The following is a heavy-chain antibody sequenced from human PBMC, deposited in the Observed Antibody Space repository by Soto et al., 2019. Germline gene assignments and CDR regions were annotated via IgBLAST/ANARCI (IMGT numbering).Heavy chain of an antibody. J-gene: IGHJ4*02. D-gene: IGHD3-22*01. CDR2: ISAYNANT. CDR1: GYTFTSYG. Sequence: QVRLVQSGAEVKKPGASVKVSCKASGYTFTSYGISWVRQAPGQGLEWMGWISAYNANTNYAQKLQGRVTMTTDTSTSTAYMELRSLRSDDTAVFYCARDRYYYDSSGYYYYGYWGQGTLVTVSP. V-gene: IGHV1-18*01. CDR3: ARDRYYYDSSGYYYYGY.